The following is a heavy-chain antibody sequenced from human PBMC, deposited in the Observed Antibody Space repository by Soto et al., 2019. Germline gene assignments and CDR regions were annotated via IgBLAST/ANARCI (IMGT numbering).Heavy chain of an antibody. D-gene: IGHD6-13*01. J-gene: IGHJ6*02. V-gene: IGHV3-23*01. CDR3: AKRAAAGPWYYYGMDV. Sequence: GGSLRLSCAASGFTFSSDAMSWVRQAAGKGLEWVSAISGSGGSTYYAHSVKGRFTISRDNSKNTLYLQMNSLRAEDTAVYYCAKRAAAGPWYYYGMDVWRQGTTVTVS. CDR2: ISGSGGST. CDR1: GFTFSSDA.